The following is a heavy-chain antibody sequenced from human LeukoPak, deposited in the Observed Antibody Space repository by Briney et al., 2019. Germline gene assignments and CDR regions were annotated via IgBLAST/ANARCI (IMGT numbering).Heavy chain of an antibody. V-gene: IGHV3-7*01. D-gene: IGHD2-2*01. CDR3: ARDWRYCSSSSCLAMDV. Sequence: GGSLRLSCAASGFTFSSYWMSWVRQAPGKGLEWVANTERDGSEKYYVDSVKGRFIISRDNAKNSLYLEMNSLRAEDTAVYYCARDWRYCSSSSCLAMDVWGQGTTVTVSS. J-gene: IGHJ6*02. CDR1: GFTFSSYW. CDR2: TERDGSEK.